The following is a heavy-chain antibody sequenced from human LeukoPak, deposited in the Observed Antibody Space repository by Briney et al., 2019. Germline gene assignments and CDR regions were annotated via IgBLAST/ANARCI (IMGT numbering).Heavy chain of an antibody. D-gene: IGHD1-26*01. V-gene: IGHV3-21*01. CDR1: GFTFSSYS. CDR3: ARVALSIVGATGDY. CDR2: ISSSSSYI. J-gene: IGHJ4*02. Sequence: GGSLRLPCAASGFTFSSYSMNWVRQAPGKGLEWVSSISSSSSYIYYADSVKGRFTISRDNAKNSLYLQMNSLRAEDTAVYYCARVALSIVGATGDYWGQGTLVTVSS.